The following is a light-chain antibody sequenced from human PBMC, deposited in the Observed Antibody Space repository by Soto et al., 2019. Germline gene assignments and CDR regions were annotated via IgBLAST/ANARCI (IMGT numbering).Light chain of an antibody. CDR2: EVS. J-gene: IGLJ1*01. CDR1: SSDVGGYNY. CDR3: SSYTSSSTLV. V-gene: IGLV2-14*01. Sequence: SSDVGGYNYVSWYQQHPGKAPKLMIYEVSNRPSGVSNRFSGSKSGNTASLTISGLQAEDEAAYYCSSYTSSSTLVFGTGTKVTV.